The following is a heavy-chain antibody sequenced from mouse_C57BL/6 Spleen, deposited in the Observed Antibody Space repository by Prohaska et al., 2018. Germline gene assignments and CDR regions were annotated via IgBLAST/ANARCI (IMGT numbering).Heavy chain of an antibody. D-gene: IGHD1-1*01. Sequence: HGKSLEWIGDINPNNGGTSYNQKFKGKATLTVDKSSSTAYMELRSLTSEDSAVYYCARSGYYGSSDYWYFDVWGTGTTVTVSS. J-gene: IGHJ1*03. CDR3: ARSGYYGSSDYWYFDV. CDR2: INPNNGGT. V-gene: IGHV1-26*01.